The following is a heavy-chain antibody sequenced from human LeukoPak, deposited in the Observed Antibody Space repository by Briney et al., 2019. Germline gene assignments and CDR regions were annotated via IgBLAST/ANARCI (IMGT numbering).Heavy chain of an antibody. V-gene: IGHV3-23*01. Sequence: GGSLRLSCAVSGFTFSNYAMNWVRQAPGKGLEWVSCISGSGGYTYYADSVEGRFTISRDNSKNTVYLQMSSLRAEDSAIYYCAKGRWDCSGTSCPTSDYWGQGTLVTVSS. CDR2: ISGSGGYT. D-gene: IGHD2-2*01. CDR1: GFTFSNYA. CDR3: AKGRWDCSGTSCPTSDY. J-gene: IGHJ4*02.